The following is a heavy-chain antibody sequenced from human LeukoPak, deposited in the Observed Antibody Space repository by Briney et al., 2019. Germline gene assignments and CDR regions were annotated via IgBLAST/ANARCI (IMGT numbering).Heavy chain of an antibody. Sequence: PGGSLRLSCAASGFTFSSYSMNWVRQAPGKGLEWVSYISSSGSTIYYADSVKGRFTISRDNAKNSLYLQMNSLRAEDTAVYYCARERVVINTGFDYWGQGTLVTVSS. D-gene: IGHD3-3*01. CDR3: ARERVVINTGFDY. J-gene: IGHJ4*02. CDR2: ISSSGSTI. CDR1: GFTFSSYS. V-gene: IGHV3-48*04.